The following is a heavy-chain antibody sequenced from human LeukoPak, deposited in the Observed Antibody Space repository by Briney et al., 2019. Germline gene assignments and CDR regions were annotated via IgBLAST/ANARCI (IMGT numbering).Heavy chain of an antibody. CDR2: INHSGST. CDR3: ARLELAAVYFDY. CDR1: GGSFSAYY. D-gene: IGHD6-13*01. V-gene: IGHV4-34*01. J-gene: IGHJ4*02. Sequence: SETLSLTCAVYGGSFSAYYWSWIRQPLGKGLEWIGEINHSGSTNYNPSLKSRVTISVDTSKNQFSLKLSSVTAADTAVYYCARLELAAVYFDYWAREPWSPSPQ.